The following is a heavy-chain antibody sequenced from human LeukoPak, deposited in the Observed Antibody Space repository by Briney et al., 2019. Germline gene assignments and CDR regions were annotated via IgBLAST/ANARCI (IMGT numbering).Heavy chain of an antibody. CDR1: GFTFSSYW. J-gene: IGHJ4*01. Sequence: QPGGSLRLSCAASGFTFSSYWMHWVRQAPGKGLVWVSRISGDGSITAYADSVKGRFTISRDNAKNTLYLQMNSLRAEDTAVYYCARGRAGNYYNHNDYWGQGTLVTVSS. D-gene: IGHD3-10*01. CDR2: ISGDGSIT. V-gene: IGHV3-74*01. CDR3: ARGRAGNYYNHNDY.